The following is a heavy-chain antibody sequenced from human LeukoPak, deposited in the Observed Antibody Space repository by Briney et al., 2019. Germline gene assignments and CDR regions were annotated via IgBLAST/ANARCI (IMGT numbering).Heavy chain of an antibody. Sequence: GGSLRLSCAASGFTFSSYAMSWVRQAPGKGLGWVSAISGSGGSTYYADSVKGRFTISRDNSKNTLYLQMNSLRAEDTAVYYCAKGPAGHYYGSGSYYNGFDYWGQGTLVTVSS. J-gene: IGHJ4*02. V-gene: IGHV3-23*01. D-gene: IGHD3-10*01. CDR2: ISGSGGST. CDR1: GFTFSSYA. CDR3: AKGPAGHYYGSGSYYNGFDY.